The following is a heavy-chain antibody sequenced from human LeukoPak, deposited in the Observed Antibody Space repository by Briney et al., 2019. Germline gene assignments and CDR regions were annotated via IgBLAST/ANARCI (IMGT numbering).Heavy chain of an antibody. J-gene: IGHJ4*02. CDR2: IESKTDGGTT. D-gene: IGHD4-17*01. CDR1: GFTFSNAW. CDR3: TTDSGDYVFDY. V-gene: IGHV3-15*04. Sequence: GGSLRLSCAASGFTFSNAWMSWVRQAPGKGLEWVGRIESKTDGGTTDYAAPVKGRFTISRDDSKNTLYLQMNSLKTEDTAVYYCTTDSGDYVFDYWGQGTLVTVSS.